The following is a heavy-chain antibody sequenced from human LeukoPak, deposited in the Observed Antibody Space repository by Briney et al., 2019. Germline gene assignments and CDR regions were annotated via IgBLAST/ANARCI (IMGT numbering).Heavy chain of an antibody. CDR2: INLGGSRP. D-gene: IGHD3-10*01. Sequence: ASVKVSCKACGYTFTTYYIHGVRQPATEGGEWMGIINLGGSRPTHAQKFQGRVTVTNDTSTNTAYMEVSRLRSEDTAVYYCARYIIAGSYSLFYYYGMDVWGQGTTVTVSS. V-gene: IGHV1-46*01. CDR1: GYTFTTYY. CDR3: ARYIIAGSYSLFYYYGMDV. J-gene: IGHJ6*02.